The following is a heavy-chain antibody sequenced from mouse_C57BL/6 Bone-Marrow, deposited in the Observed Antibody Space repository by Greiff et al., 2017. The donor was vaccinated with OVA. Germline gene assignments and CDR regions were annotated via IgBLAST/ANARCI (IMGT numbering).Heavy chain of an antibody. CDR2: IDPSDSYT. CDR3: AVYDYDRGAY. CDR1: LSPLTIYR. D-gene: IGHD2-4*01. Sequence: QVQRQQPGAELVKPGASVKLSCKASLSPLTIYRMQWVKQRPGQGLEWIGEIDPSDSYTNYNQKFKGKATLTVDTSSSTAYMQLSSLTSEDSAVYYCAVYDYDRGAYWGQGTLVTVSA. J-gene: IGHJ3*01. V-gene: IGHV1-50*01.